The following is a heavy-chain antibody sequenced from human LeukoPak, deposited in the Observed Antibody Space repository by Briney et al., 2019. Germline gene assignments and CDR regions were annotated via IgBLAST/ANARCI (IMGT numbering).Heavy chain of an antibody. CDR2: ISGGGSA. J-gene: IGHJ3*01. Sequence: PGGSLRLSCAASGFAFSSYAMSWVRQAPGMGLQWVSVISGGGSAYYADSVKGRFTVSRDNSRNAVYLQMNSLRVEDTAVYYCVKDQYSGSGSYPDAFDFWGQGTVVTVSS. CDR1: GFAFSSYA. CDR3: VKDQYSGSGSYPDAFDF. V-gene: IGHV3-23*01. D-gene: IGHD3-10*01.